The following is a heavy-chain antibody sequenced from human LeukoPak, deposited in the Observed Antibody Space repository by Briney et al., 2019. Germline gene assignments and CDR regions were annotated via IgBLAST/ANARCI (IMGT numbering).Heavy chain of an antibody. J-gene: IGHJ4*02. CDR3: AKRHYDFWSGYQNQMYYFDY. Sequence: GGSQRLSCAASGFTFSSYAMSWVRQAPGKGLEWVSAISGSGGSTYYADSVKGRFTISRDNSKNTLYLQMNSLRAEDTAVYYCAKRHYDFWSGYQNQMYYFDYWGQGTLVTVSS. D-gene: IGHD3-3*01. CDR1: GFTFSSYA. V-gene: IGHV3-23*01. CDR2: ISGSGGST.